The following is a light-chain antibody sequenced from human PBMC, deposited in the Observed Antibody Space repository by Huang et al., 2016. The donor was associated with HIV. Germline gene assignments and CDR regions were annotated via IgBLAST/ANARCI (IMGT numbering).Light chain of an antibody. J-gene: IGKJ2*01. V-gene: IGKV3-15*01. CDR1: QSISKN. Sequence: EIVMTQSPATLSVSPGDRVTLSCRASQSISKNLAWYQQKPGQSPRLLVYGASTRAIGIPPRFSGSGSGTEFTLTINILQSEDFAVYFCQQYNNWPRETFGQGTKLDIK. CDR2: GAS. CDR3: QQYNNWPRET.